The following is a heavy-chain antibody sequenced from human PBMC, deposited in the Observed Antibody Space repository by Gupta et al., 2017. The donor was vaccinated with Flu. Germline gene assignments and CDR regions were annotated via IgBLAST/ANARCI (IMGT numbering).Heavy chain of an antibody. Sequence: QVQLQESGPELVRPSETLSLTCTVSGGSIRSYFWSWIRQPPGKGLEWIGHSYYTGSTSYNPSLRSRVMISVDASKNQFSLTLTSVTEADTAFYYCARSGVSLATTELDYWGRGTLVTVSS. J-gene: IGHJ4*02. V-gene: IGHV4-59*01. CDR2: SYYTGST. CDR1: GGSIRSYF. CDR3: ARSGVSLATTELDY. D-gene: IGHD3-10*01.